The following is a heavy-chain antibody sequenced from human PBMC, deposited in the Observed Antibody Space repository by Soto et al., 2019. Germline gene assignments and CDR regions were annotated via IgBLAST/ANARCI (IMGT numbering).Heavy chain of an antibody. CDR2: IIPIFGTA. CDR3: ARQGQRYYDILTGYYKSYYFDY. J-gene: IGHJ4*02. CDR1: GGTFSSYA. V-gene: IGHV1-69*13. Sequence: GASVKVSCKASGGTFSSYAISWVRQAPGQGLEWMGGIIPIFGTANYAQKFQGRVTITADESTSTAYMELSSLRSEDTAVYYCARQGQRYYDILTGYYKSYYFDYWGQGTLVTSPQ. D-gene: IGHD3-9*01.